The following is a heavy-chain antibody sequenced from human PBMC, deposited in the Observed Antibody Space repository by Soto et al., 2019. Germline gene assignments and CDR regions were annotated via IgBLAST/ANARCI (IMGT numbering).Heavy chain of an antibody. D-gene: IGHD6-13*01. CDR2: IWYDGSNK. J-gene: IGHJ4*02. V-gene: IGHV3-33*01. CDR1: GFTFSSYG. CDR3: ASEEQQLVRGIFDY. Sequence: GGSLRLSCAASGFTFSSYGMHWVRQAPGKGLEWVAVIWYDGSNKYYADSVKGRFTISRDNSKNTLYLQMNSLRAEDTAVYYCASEEQQLVRGIFDYWGQGTLVTVSS.